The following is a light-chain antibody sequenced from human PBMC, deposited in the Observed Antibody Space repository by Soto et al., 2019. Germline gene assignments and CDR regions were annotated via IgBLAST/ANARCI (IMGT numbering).Light chain of an antibody. CDR3: CSYAGSSTEV. J-gene: IGLJ1*01. CDR1: SCDVGSYNL. V-gene: IGLV2-23*01. CDR2: EGS. Sequence: QSALTQPASVSGSPGQPITISCTGTSCDVGSYNLVSWYQQHPGKAPKLTIYEGSKRPSGVSNRFSGSKSGNTASLTISGLQAEDEADYYCCSYAGSSTEVFGTGTKVTVL.